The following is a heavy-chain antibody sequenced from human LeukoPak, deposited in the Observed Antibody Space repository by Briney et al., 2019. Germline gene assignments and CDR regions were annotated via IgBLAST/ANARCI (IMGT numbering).Heavy chain of an antibody. D-gene: IGHD3-22*01. J-gene: IGHJ2*01. CDR1: GGSISSYY. V-gene: IGHV4-59*01. CDR2: IYYSGST. CDR3: ARDRGYYDSSGYYYHWYFDL. Sequence: PSETLSLTCTVSGGSISSYYWSWIRQPPGKGLEWIGYIYYSGSTNYNPSLKSRVTISVDTSKNQFSLKLSSVTAADTAVYYCARDRGYYDSSGYYYHWYFDLWGRGTLVTVSS.